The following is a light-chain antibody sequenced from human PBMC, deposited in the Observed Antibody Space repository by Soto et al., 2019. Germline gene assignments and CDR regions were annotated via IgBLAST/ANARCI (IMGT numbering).Light chain of an antibody. CDR1: ASDVGSYKL. V-gene: IGLV2-23*01. CDR2: DDT. Sequence: QSALTQPASVSGSPGQSITISCTETASDVGSYKLVSWYQHHPGKAPKLMIYDDTLRPSGLSNRFSGSRSGNTASLTISGLQAEDEADYYCCSSADGSYVFGTGTKLTVL. J-gene: IGLJ1*01. CDR3: CSSADGSYV.